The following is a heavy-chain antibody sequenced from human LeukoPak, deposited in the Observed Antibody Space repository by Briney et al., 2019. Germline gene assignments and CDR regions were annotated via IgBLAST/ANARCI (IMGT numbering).Heavy chain of an antibody. V-gene: IGHV4-39*07. CDR1: GGSISRSSYY. J-gene: IGHJ3*02. CDR3: ARDPPQWELLPEDAFDI. D-gene: IGHD1-26*01. CDR2: IYYSGST. Sequence: SETLSLTCTVSGGSISRSSYYWGWIRQPPGKGLEWIGSIYYSGSTYYNPSLKSRVTISVDTSKNQFSLKLSSVTAADTAVYYCARDPPQWELLPEDAFDIWGQGTMVTVSS.